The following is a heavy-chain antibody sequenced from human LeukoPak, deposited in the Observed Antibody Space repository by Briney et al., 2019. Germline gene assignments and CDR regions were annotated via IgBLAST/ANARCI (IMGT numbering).Heavy chain of an antibody. V-gene: IGHV1-8*01. D-gene: IGHD3-3*01. J-gene: IGHJ5*02. CDR3: ARDTHYDYHPFDP. CDR2: MNPNSGNT. CDR1: GYTFTSYD. Sequence: GASVKVSCKASGYTFTSYDINWVRQATGQGLEWMGWMNPNSGNTGYAQRFQGRVTMTRNTSISTAYMELSSLRSDDTAVYYCARDTHYDYHPFDPWGQGTLVTVSS.